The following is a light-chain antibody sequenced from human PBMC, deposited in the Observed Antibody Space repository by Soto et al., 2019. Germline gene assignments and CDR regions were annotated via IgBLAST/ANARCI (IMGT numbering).Light chain of an antibody. CDR1: SGSVSTDDY. Sequence: QTVVTQEPSFSVSPGGTVTLTCGLSSGSVSTDDYPGWYQQTPGQAPRALIYNTYPRSAGVPDRFSGSIVGNKAALTITGAQADDESDYYCVLYMGRGIWVFGGGTKVTVL. CDR3: VLYMGRGIWV. J-gene: IGLJ3*02. V-gene: IGLV8-61*01. CDR2: NTY.